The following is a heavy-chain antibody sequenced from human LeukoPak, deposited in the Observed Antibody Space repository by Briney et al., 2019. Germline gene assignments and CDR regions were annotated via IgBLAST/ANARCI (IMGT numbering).Heavy chain of an antibody. D-gene: IGHD4-17*01. CDR1: GYTFTSYY. CDR3: AKEGVTVTTWKGMNAFDI. CDR2: INPSGGST. V-gene: IGHV1-46*01. Sequence: ASVKVSCKASGYTFTSYYMHWVRQAPGQGLEWMGIINPSGGSTSYAQKFQGRVTMTRDTSTSTVYMELSSLRSEDTAVYYCAKEGVTVTTWKGMNAFDIWGQGTMVTVSS. J-gene: IGHJ3*02.